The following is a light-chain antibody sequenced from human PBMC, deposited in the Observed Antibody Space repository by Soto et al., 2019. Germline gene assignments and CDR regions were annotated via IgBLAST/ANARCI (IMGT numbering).Light chain of an antibody. V-gene: IGLV2-14*01. CDR2: DVT. Sequence: LTQPASVSGSPGQSITISCTGTSSDVGGYNSVSWYRQDPGKAPKLMIYDVTNRPSGVSDRFSGSKSGNTDSLTISGLQAEDEVDYYCSSHTSSTTLAYVFGTGTKVTVL. CDR1: SSDVGGYNS. J-gene: IGLJ1*01. CDR3: SSHTSSTTLAYV.